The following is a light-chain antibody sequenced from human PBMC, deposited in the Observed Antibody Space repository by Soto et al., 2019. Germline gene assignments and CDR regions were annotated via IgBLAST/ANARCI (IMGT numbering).Light chain of an antibody. CDR2: GAS. J-gene: IGKJ2*01. V-gene: IGKV3-15*01. CDR1: QSISNN. Sequence: EIVMTQSPATLSVSPGERATLSCRASQSISNNLAWYQQKSGQSPRLLIYGASTRAIGIPDRFSGSGSGTEFTLTISSLQSEDFAVYYCQQYDYWYTFGQGTKLEIK. CDR3: QQYDYWYT.